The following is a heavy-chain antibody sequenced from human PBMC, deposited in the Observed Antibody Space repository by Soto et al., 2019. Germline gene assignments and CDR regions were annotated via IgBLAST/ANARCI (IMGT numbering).Heavy chain of an antibody. D-gene: IGHD3-10*01. Sequence: PSETLSLTCTVSGGSISSGGYYWSWIRQHPGKGLEWIGYIYYSGSTYYNPSLKSRVTISVDTSKNQFSLKLSSVTAADTAVYYCAXVPLRGVITYYYYGMDVWGQGTTVTVSS. CDR1: GGSISSGGYY. CDR2: IYYSGST. CDR3: AXVPLRGVITYYYYGMDV. J-gene: IGHJ6*02. V-gene: IGHV4-31*03.